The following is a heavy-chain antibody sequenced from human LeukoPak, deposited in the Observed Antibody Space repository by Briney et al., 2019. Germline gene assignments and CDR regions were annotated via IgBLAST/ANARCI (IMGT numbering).Heavy chain of an antibody. Sequence: GGSLRLSCAASGFTVSSNYMSWVRQAPGKGLEWVSVIYSGGSTYYADSVKGRLTISRDNSKNTLYLQMNSLRAEDTAVYYCARSDDYGAHFDYWGQGTLVTVSS. J-gene: IGHJ4*02. D-gene: IGHD4-17*01. V-gene: IGHV3-53*01. CDR3: ARSDDYGAHFDY. CDR1: GFTVSSNY. CDR2: IYSGGST.